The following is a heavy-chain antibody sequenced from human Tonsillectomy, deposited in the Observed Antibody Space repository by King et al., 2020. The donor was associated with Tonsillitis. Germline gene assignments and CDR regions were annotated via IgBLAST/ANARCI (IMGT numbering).Heavy chain of an antibody. CDR2: ISSSGTTI. V-gene: IGHV3-48*02. J-gene: IGHJ5*02. CDR1: GFMFSDYS. D-gene: IGHD5-24*01. CDR3: ARVEDGYRSAAGTWFDP. Sequence: VQLVESGGGLVQPGGSLRLSCEGSGFMFSDYSMHWLRQAPGKGPEWVSYISSSGTTIYHADSVKGRFTISRDNVENSVYLQMNSLREEDTAMYYCARVEDGYRSAAGTWFDPWGQGTLVIVSS.